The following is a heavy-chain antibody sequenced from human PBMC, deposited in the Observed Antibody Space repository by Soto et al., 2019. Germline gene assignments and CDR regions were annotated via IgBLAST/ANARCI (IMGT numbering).Heavy chain of an antibody. CDR1: GFTFSNVW. J-gene: IGHJ5*02. CDR3: TTGLVRGPSRFDP. V-gene: IGHV3-15*01. CDR2: IKSKTDGGTT. Sequence: GGSLRLSCAASGFTFSNVWMTWVRQAPVKGLERVGRIKSKTDGGTTEYAAPVKGRFTISRDDSKNTLYLQMNSLKTEDTAVYYCTTGLVRGPSRFDPWGQGTLVTVSS. D-gene: IGHD3-10*01.